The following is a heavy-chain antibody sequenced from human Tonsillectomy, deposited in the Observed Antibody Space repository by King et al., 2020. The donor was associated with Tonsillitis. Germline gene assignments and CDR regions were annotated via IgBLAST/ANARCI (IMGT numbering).Heavy chain of an antibody. CDR3: ARDGGGSYRDALDI. Sequence: VQLVESGAEVKKPGASVKVYCKASGYTFIGYYIHWVRQAPGHGLEWMGWINPNSGVTNYAQNFQGWVTMTRDTSINTAYMEFSRLRSDDTAVYYCARDGGGSYRDALDIWGQGTMVTVSS. CDR1: GYTFIGYY. J-gene: IGHJ3*02. CDR2: INPNSGVT. V-gene: IGHV1-2*04. D-gene: IGHD1-26*01.